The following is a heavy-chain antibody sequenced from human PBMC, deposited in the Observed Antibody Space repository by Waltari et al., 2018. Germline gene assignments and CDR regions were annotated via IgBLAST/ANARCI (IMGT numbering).Heavy chain of an antibody. J-gene: IGHJ4*02. CDR2: IYYSGST. Sequence: VQLVESGGGLVQPGGSLRLSCAASGFTFSSYSMNWVRQAPGKGLEWIGSIYYSGSTYYTPSLKSRVTISVDTSKNQFSLKLSSVTAADTAVYYCAREYSRYYFDYWGQGTLVTVSS. CDR1: GFTFSSYS. V-gene: IGHV4-39*07. D-gene: IGHD6-13*01. CDR3: AREYSRYYFDY.